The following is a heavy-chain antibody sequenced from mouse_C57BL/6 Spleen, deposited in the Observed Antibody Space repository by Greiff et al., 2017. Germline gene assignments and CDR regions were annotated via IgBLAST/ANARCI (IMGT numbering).Heavy chain of an antibody. J-gene: IGHJ2*01. V-gene: IGHV1-66*01. Sequence: VQLQQSGPELVKPGASVKISCKASGYSFTSYYIHWVKQRPGQGLEWIGWIYPGSGNTKYNGKFKGKATLTADTSSSTAYMQLSSLTSEDSAVYYCARYDDDLFDYWGQGTTLTVSS. CDR1: GYSFTSYY. CDR2: IYPGSGNT. CDR3: ARYDDDLFDY. D-gene: IGHD2-4*01.